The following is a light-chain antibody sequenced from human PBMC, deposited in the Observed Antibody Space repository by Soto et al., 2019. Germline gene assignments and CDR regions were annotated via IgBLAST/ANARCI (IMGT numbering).Light chain of an antibody. CDR1: SSDVGSYNY. J-gene: IGLJ2*01. CDR2: DVS. Sequence: QSALTQPASVSGSPGQSITISCTGTSSDVGSYNYVSWYQQYPGKAPKLMIYDVSNRPSGVSYRFSGSKSGNTASLPISGLQAEDEASYSCSSYKPSSTNVVFGGGTKVTVL. CDR3: SSYKPSSTNVV. V-gene: IGLV2-14*01.